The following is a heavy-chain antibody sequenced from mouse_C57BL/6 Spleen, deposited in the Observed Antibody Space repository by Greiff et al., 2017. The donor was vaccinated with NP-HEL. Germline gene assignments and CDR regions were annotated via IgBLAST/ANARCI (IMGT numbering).Heavy chain of an antibody. J-gene: IGHJ2*01. CDR1: GFNIKDYY. CDR2: IDPEDGDT. CDR3: TTSFSYYINYVGFDY. Sequence: EVQLQQSGAELVRPGASVKLSCTASGFNIKDYYMHWVKQRPEQGLEWIGRIDPEDGDTEYAPKFQGKATMTADTSSHTAYLQLSSLTSEDTAVYYCTTSFSYYINYVGFDYWGQGTTLTVSS. D-gene: IGHD2-5*01. V-gene: IGHV14-1*01.